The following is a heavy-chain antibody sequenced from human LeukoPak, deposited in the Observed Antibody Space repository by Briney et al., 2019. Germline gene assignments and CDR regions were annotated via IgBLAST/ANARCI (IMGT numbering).Heavy chain of an antibody. CDR2: IIPIFGTA. D-gene: IGHD6-19*01. CDR3: ARGPIYSSGWYLPKYNWFDP. Sequence: SVKVSCKASGGTFSSYAISWVRQAPGQGLEWMGGIIPIFGTANYAQKFQGRVTITADEFTSTAYMELSSLRSEDTAVYYCARGPIYSSGWYLPKYNWFDPWGQGTLVTVSS. CDR1: GGTFSSYA. J-gene: IGHJ5*02. V-gene: IGHV1-69*13.